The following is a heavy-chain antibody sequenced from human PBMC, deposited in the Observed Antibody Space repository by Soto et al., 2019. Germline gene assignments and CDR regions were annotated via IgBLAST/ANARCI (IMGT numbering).Heavy chain of an antibody. D-gene: IGHD3-22*01. J-gene: IGHJ3*02. Sequence: GGSLRLSCAASGFTFSSYWMSWVRQAPGKGLEWVANIKQDGSEKYYVDSVKGRFTISRDNAKNSLYLQMNSLRAEDTAVYYCARGPYYYDSSGYWVEGAFDIWGQGTMLTVSS. V-gene: IGHV3-7*03. CDR1: GFTFSSYW. CDR3: ARGPYYYDSSGYWVEGAFDI. CDR2: IKQDGSEK.